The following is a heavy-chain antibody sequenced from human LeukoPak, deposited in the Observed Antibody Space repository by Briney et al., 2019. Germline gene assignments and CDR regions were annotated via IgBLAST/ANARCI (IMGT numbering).Heavy chain of an antibody. D-gene: IGHD2-2*01. CDR2: IYTSGST. Sequence: KPSETLSLTCTVSGGSISSYYWSWVRQPAGKGLEWVGRIYTSGSTNYNPSLKSRVTMSVDTSKNQFSLKLSSVTAADTAVYYCARARSKILVVPAARAWERAAAGSYWYFDLWGRGTLVTVSS. V-gene: IGHV4-4*07. J-gene: IGHJ2*01. CDR3: ARARSKILVVPAARAWERAAAGSYWYFDL. CDR1: GGSISSYY.